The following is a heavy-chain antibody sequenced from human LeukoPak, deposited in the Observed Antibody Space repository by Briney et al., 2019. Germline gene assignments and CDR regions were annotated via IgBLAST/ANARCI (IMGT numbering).Heavy chain of an antibody. V-gene: IGHV3-23*01. Sequence: GGSLRLSCAASGFTFSTYDMSGVPHARGKGREGVSSITSSGDRTFYADSVKDRFTISRDNSENTLYLQMSRLRAEDTAVYYCAKDRPNYHESNGHYYRPNGDYWGQGTLVSVSS. D-gene: IGHD3-22*01. CDR2: ITSSGDRT. CDR3: AKDRPNYHESNGHYYRPNGDY. J-gene: IGHJ4*02. CDR1: GFTFSTYD.